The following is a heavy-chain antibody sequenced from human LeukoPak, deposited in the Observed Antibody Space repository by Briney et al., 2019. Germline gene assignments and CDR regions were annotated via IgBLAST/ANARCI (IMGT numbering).Heavy chain of an antibody. D-gene: IGHD3-22*01. CDR1: GYSFTDYY. Sequence: ASVRVSCKASGYSFTDYYTHWVRQAPGQGLEWMGRINPNSGGTNYAQKFQGRVTMTRDTSISTAYMELSRLRSDDTAVYYCARYYDSSGYSSEYFQHWGQGTLVTVSS. V-gene: IGHV1-2*06. J-gene: IGHJ1*01. CDR3: ARYYDSSGYSSEYFQH. CDR2: INPNSGGT.